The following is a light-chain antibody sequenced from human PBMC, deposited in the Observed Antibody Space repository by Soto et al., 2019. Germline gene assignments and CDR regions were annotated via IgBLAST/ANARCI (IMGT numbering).Light chain of an antibody. Sequence: IQKPEFPTSLSASLGDRVTITCRASQSISSYLNWYQQKPGKAPKLLIYAASSLQSGVPSRFSGSGSGTDFTLTISCLQSEDFATYYCQQYSSPPPAFGQGTKVDIK. V-gene: IGKV1-39*01. CDR2: AAS. CDR3: QQYSSPPPA. CDR1: QSISSY. J-gene: IGKJ1*01.